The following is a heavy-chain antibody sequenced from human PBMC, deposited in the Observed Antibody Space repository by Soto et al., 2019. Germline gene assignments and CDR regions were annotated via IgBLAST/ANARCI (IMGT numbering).Heavy chain of an antibody. J-gene: IGHJ4*02. V-gene: IGHV2-5*02. D-gene: IGHD6-19*01. CDR1: GFSLSTSGVG. CDR2: IYWDDDK. Sequence: QITLKESGPTLVKPTQTLTLTCTFSGFSLSTSGVGVGWIRQPPGKALEWLALIYWDDDKRYNPSLKSRLTIPKDTSKNQVVLRMTHMAPVDTATYYCAHRLASSSGCSLGLDYWGQGTLVTVSS. CDR3: AHRLASSSGCSLGLDY.